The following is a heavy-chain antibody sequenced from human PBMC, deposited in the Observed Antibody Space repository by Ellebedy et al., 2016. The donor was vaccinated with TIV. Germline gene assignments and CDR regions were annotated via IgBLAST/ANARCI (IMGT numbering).Heavy chain of an antibody. CDR2: ISYDGSNK. Sequence: GGSLRLXXAASGFTFSSYAMHWVRQAPGKGLEWVAVISYDGSNKYYADSVKGRFTISRDNSKNTLYLQMNSLRAEDTAVYYCARDSGGDRNWFDPWGQGTLVTVSS. CDR1: GFTFSSYA. V-gene: IGHV3-30-3*01. CDR3: ARDSGGDRNWFDP. J-gene: IGHJ5*02. D-gene: IGHD2-21*02.